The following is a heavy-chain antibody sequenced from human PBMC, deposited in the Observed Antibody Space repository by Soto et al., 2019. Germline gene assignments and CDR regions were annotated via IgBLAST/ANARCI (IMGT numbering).Heavy chain of an antibody. V-gene: IGHV1-8*01. D-gene: IGHD3-16*02. CDR3: ARGVMGYYDYIWGSYRSNWFDP. CDR1: GYTFTSYD. J-gene: IGHJ5*02. CDR2: MNPNSGNT. Sequence: ASVKVSCKASGYTFTSYDINWVRQATGQGLEWMGWMNPNSGNTGYAQKFQGRVTMTRNTSITTAYLKLSSLRSEDTAVYYCARGVMGYYDYIWGSYRSNWFDPWGQGTLVTVSS.